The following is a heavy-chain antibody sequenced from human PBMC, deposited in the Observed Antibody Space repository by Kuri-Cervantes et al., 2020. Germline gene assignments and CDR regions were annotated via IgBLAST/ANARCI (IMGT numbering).Heavy chain of an antibody. V-gene: IGHV1-3*01. Sequence: ASVKVSCKASGYTFTNYAMHWVRQAPGRRLEWMGWINAGSGNTKYSQKFQGRVTITRDTSASTVYMELSSLRSEDTAVYYCAGGQGYCSSTSCYRDAFDIWGQGTMVTVSS. CDR3: AGGQGYCSSTSCYRDAFDI. CDR1: GYTFTNYA. CDR2: INAGSGNT. D-gene: IGHD2-2*01. J-gene: IGHJ3*02.